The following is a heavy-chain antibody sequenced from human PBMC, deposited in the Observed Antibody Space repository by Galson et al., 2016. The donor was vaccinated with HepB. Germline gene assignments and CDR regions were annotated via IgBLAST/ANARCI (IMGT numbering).Heavy chain of an antibody. CDR2: FNPEDNTT. CDR3: ARHARDDYGDLGAFDI. Sequence: SVKVSCKVPGYTLSELSMHWVRQAPGKGLEWMGGFNPEDNTTICAQNFQGRLTMTEDTSTDTAYMELRSLRSEDTAMYYCARHARDDYGDLGAFDIWGQGTMVTVSS. V-gene: IGHV1-24*01. D-gene: IGHD4-17*01. J-gene: IGHJ3*02. CDR1: GYTLSELS.